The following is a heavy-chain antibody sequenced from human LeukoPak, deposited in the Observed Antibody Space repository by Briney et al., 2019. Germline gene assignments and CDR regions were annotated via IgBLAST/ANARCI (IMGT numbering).Heavy chain of an antibody. Sequence: SETLSLTCAVYGGSFSGYYWSWIRQPPGKGLEWIGEINHSGSTNYNPSLKSRVTISVDTSKNQFSLKLSSVTAADTAVYYCARVGRIVGATRGLYFDYWGQGTLVTVSS. D-gene: IGHD1-26*01. CDR2: INHSGST. J-gene: IGHJ4*02. CDR3: ARVGRIVGATRGLYFDY. CDR1: GGSFSGYY. V-gene: IGHV4-34*01.